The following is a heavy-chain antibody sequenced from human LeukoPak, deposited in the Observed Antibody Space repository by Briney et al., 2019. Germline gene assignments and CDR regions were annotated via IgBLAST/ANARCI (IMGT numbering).Heavy chain of an antibody. D-gene: IGHD6-13*01. CDR1: GFTFSSYE. V-gene: IGHV3-48*03. CDR2: ISSSGSTI. CDR3: ARDLFIFGSSWYNDY. J-gene: IGHJ4*02. Sequence: GGSLRLSCAASGFTFSSYEMNWVRQAPGKGLVWVSYISSSGSTIYYADSVKGRFTISRDNAKNSLYLQMSSLRAEDTAVYYCARDLFIFGSSWYNDYWGQGALVTVSS.